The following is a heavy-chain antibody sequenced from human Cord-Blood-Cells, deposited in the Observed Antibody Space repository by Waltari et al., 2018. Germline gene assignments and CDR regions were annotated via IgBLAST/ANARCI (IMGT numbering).Heavy chain of an antibody. D-gene: IGHD4-4*01. CDR1: GFPFSSYW. V-gene: IGHV3-74*01. CDR3: ARDPYSNYYMDV. CDR2: FSSDGSST. J-gene: IGHJ6*03. Sequence: EVQLVESGGGLVQPGGSLRLSCPASGFPFSSYWMHWTRQAPGKALVWVSRFSSDGSSTSYADSCMGRYTISRDNAKNTLYLQMIGLSAEDTAVYYCARDPYSNYYMDVWGKGTMVTIS.